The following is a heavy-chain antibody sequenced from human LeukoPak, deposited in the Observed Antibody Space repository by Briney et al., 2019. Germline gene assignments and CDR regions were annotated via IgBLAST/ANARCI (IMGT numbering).Heavy chain of an antibody. Sequence: ASVKVSCKASGYTFTSYDINWVRQATGQGLEWMGWMNPNSGNTGYAQKFQGRVTMTTDTSTSTAYMELRSLRSDDTAVYYCARDRRPYSSSSGGSFDYWGQGTLVTVSS. D-gene: IGHD6-6*01. CDR2: MNPNSGNT. V-gene: IGHV1-8*01. J-gene: IGHJ4*02. CDR3: ARDRRPYSSSSGGSFDY. CDR1: GYTFTSYD.